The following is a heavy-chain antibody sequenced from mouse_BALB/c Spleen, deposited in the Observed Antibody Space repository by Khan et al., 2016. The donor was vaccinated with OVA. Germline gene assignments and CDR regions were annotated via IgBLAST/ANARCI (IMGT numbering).Heavy chain of an antibody. CDR2: INPSTGYN. CDR3: ARRGLRWDFDY. D-gene: IGHD1-1*01. CDR1: GYTFINYW. J-gene: IGHJ2*01. V-gene: IGHV1-7*01. Sequence: VQLQESGAELAKPGASVKMSCKASGYTFINYWILWVKQRPGKGLEWIGYINPSTGYNEYNQNFKDKATLTADKSSSTAYMQLSSLTSEDSAVYYCARRGLRWDFDYWGQGTTLTVSS.